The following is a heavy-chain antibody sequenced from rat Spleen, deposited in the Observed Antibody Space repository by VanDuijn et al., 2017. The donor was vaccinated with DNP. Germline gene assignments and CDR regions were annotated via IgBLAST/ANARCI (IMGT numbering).Heavy chain of an antibody. CDR3: TRQRVRYGIWGDCDD. J-gene: IGHJ2*01. CDR2: ITTGGDNT. D-gene: IGHD1-6*01. Sequence: EVQLVESGGGLVQPEGSLKLSCAASGFTFSNYAMAWVRQAPKKGLEWVASITTGGDNTYNRVSVKGRFSISRDNARGTLYLQMDSLRSEDTATYYCTRQRVRYGIWGDCDDWGHGVMVTVSS. V-gene: IGHV5-25*01. CDR1: GFTFSNYA.